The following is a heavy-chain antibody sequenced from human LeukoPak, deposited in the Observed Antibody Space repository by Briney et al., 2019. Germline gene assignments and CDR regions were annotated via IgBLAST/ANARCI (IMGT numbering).Heavy chain of an antibody. D-gene: IGHD3-16*01. J-gene: IGHJ6*03. CDR1: GFTFSSST. CDR2: ISSSSTYI. V-gene: IGHV3-21*01. Sequence: PGGSLRLSCAASGFTFSSSTMNWVRQAPGKGLEWVSSISSSSTYIYYTDSVKGRFTISRDNAKKSLSLQMNSLRAEDTAVYYCARDWGLAYYYFYYYMDVWGKGTTVTVSS. CDR3: ARDWGLAYYYFYYYMDV.